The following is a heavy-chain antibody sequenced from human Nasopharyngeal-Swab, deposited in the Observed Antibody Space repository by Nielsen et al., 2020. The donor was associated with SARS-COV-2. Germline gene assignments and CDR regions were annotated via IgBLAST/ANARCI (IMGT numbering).Heavy chain of an antibody. D-gene: IGHD3-10*01. CDR3: AKGTMVRGVTPFDY. J-gene: IGHJ4*02. CDR1: GFTFSSYA. Sequence: GESLKISCAASGFTFSSYAMSWVRQAPGKGLEWVSAISGSGGSTYYADSVKGRFTISRDNSKNTLYLQMNSLRAEDTAVYYCAKGTMVRGVTPFDYWGQGILVTVSS. V-gene: IGHV3-23*01. CDR2: ISGSGGST.